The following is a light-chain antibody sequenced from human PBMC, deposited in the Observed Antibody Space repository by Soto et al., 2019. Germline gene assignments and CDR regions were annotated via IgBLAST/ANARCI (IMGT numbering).Light chain of an antibody. Sequence: TVLTQSPGTLSLSPGERATLSCRASQSVSSSSLAWYQQRPGQAPRPPIDGTSSRATGIPDRFSGSGSGTDFTLTISRLEPEDFAVYFCQRYGSSPLITFGQGTRLGL. CDR3: QRYGSSPLIT. CDR2: GTS. V-gene: IGKV3-20*01. J-gene: IGKJ5*01. CDR1: QSVSSSS.